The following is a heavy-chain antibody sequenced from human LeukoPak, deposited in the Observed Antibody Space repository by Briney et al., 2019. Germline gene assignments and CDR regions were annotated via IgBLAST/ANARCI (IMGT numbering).Heavy chain of an antibody. D-gene: IGHD6-6*01. CDR2: ISTYNDNT. Sequence: ASVKVSCKASGYTFTSYDISWVRQAPGQGLEWMGWISTYNDNTHYAQKLQGRVTMTTDTSTSTVYMELKSLRSGDTAAYYCARIQSRIIAARPGNPAFDYWGRGTLVTVSS. J-gene: IGHJ4*02. CDR1: GYTFTSYD. V-gene: IGHV1-18*01. CDR3: ARIQSRIIAARPGNPAFDY.